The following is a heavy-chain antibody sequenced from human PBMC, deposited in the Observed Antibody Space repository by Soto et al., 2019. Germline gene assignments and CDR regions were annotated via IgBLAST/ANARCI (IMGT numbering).Heavy chain of an antibody. Sequence: TGGSLRLSCAASGFTFSNYGVHWVRQAPGKGLEWVAVIWYDGSSEYYTESVKGRFTISRDNSKNTLYLQMNSLRAEDTAVYYCARVPGSGTYYDNRIANDAFDIWGQGTMVTVSS. D-gene: IGHD3-10*01. CDR2: IWYDGSSE. V-gene: IGHV3-33*01. J-gene: IGHJ3*02. CDR3: ARVPGSGTYYDNRIANDAFDI. CDR1: GFTFSNYG.